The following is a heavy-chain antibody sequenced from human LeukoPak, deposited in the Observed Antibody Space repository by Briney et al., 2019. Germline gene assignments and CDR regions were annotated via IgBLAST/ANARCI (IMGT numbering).Heavy chain of an antibody. CDR2: IYYSGST. D-gene: IGHD2-2*01. V-gene: IGHV4-59*01. J-gene: IGHJ5*02. CDR3: AREPRGECSSTSCYRWFDP. Sequence: SETLSLTCTVSGGSISSYYWSWIRQPPGKGLEWIGYIYYSGSTNYNPSLKSRVTISVDTSKNQFSLKLSSVTAADTAVYYCAREPRGECSSTSCYRWFDPWGQGTLVTVPS. CDR1: GGSISSYY.